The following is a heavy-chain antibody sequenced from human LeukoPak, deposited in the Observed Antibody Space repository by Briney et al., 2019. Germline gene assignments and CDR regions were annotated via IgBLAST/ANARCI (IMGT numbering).Heavy chain of an antibody. V-gene: IGHV4-39*01. CDR1: GGSISSSSYY. CDR3: ARLFWSGYRMDNWFDP. Sequence: PSETLSLTCTVSGGSISSSSYYWGWIRQPPGKGLEWIGSIYYSGSTYYNPSPKSRVTISVDTSKNQFSLKLSSVTAADTAVYYCARLFWSGYRMDNWFDPWGQGTLVTVSS. D-gene: IGHD3-3*01. CDR2: IYYSGST. J-gene: IGHJ5*02.